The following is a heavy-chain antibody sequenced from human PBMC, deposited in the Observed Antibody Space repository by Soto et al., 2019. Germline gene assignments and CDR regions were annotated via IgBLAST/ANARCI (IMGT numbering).Heavy chain of an antibody. Sequence: QVQLVESGGGLVKPGGSLRLSCAASGFTFKDFSMGWIRQAPGKGLEWVSYISSSASAIYYADSVKGRFTSSRDNAKNSLYLQMNSLGVEDTAVYYCASDLQALLLPDGFDIWGQGTMVTVSS. CDR1: GFTFKDFS. CDR3: ASDLQALLLPDGFDI. CDR2: ISSSASAI. V-gene: IGHV3-11*01. D-gene: IGHD2-15*01. J-gene: IGHJ3*02.